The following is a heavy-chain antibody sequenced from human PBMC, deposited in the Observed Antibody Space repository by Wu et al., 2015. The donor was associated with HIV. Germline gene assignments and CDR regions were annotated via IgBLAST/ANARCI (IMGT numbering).Heavy chain of an antibody. CDR1: GYTFTDYF. CDR3: AKLGRTKMTYSGTDGAHY. J-gene: IGHJ4*02. Sequence: QVQLVQSGAELKKPGASVKVSCKASGYTFTDYFIHWVRQAPGQGLEWMGWTNLNTGGTKYAPKFQGRVTMARDTSTSTFYMELSSLTSDDTAVYYCAKLGRTKMTYSGTDGAHYWGRGNAGHRLL. D-gene: IGHD1-26*01. CDR2: TNLNTGGT. V-gene: IGHV1-2*02.